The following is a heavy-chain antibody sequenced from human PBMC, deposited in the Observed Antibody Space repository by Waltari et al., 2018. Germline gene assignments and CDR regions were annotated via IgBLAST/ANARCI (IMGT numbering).Heavy chain of an antibody. CDR2: IIPIFGTA. J-gene: IGHJ5*02. V-gene: IGHV1-69*01. D-gene: IGHD4-4*01. Sequence: QVQLVQSGAEVKKPGSSVTVSCKPSGGTFSSYAINWVRQAPGQGLEWMGGIIPIFGTANYAQKFQGRVTITADESTSTAYMELSSLRSEDTAVYYCAGSGAMTTEEDWFDPWGQGTLVTVSS. CDR3: AGSGAMTTEEDWFDP. CDR1: GGTFSSYA.